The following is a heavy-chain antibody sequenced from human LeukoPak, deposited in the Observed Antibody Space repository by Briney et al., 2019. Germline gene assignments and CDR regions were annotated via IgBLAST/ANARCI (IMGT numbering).Heavy chain of an antibody. CDR2: IYTSGST. CDR1: GGSISSYY. CDR3: ARDSSGWLDAFDI. D-gene: IGHD6-19*01. Sequence: SETLSLTCTVSGGSISSYYWSWIRRPAGKGLEWVGRIYTSGSTNYNPSLKSRVTMSVDTSKNQFSLKLSSVTAADTAVYYCARDSSGWLDAFDIWGQGTMVTVSS. J-gene: IGHJ3*02. V-gene: IGHV4-4*07.